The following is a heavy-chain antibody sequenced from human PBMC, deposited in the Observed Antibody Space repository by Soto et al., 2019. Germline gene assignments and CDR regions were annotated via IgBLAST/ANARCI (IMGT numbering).Heavy chain of an antibody. CDR1: GGSISSGGYY. CDR3: ARSNYYDSKVLDY. Sequence: PSETLSLTCTVSGGSISSGGYYWSWIRQHPGKGLEWIGYIYYSGSTYYNPSLKSRVTISVDTSKNQFSLKLSSVTAADTAVYYCARSNYYDSKVLDYWGQGTLVTVSS. J-gene: IGHJ4*02. V-gene: IGHV4-31*03. D-gene: IGHD3-22*01. CDR2: IYYSGST.